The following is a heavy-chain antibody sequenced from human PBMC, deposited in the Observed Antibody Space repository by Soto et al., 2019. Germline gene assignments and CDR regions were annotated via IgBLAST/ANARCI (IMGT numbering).Heavy chain of an antibody. D-gene: IGHD4-17*01. V-gene: IGHV3-21*01. CDR3: ARDQPAAVTTSRKPGANYYYYYGMDV. CDR2: ISSSSSYI. Sequence: GGSLRLSCAASGFTFSSYSMNWVRQAPGKGLEWVSSISSSSSYIYYADSVKGRFTISRDNAKNSLYLQMNSLRAEDTAVYYCARDQPAAVTTSRKPGANYYYYYGMDVWGQGTTVTVSS. CDR1: GFTFSSYS. J-gene: IGHJ6*02.